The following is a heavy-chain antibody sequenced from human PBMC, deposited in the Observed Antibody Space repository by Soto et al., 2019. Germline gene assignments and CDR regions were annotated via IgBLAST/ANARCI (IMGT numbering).Heavy chain of an antibody. V-gene: IGHV4-34*02. D-gene: IGHD7-27*01. CDR2: VSHSGNT. Sequence: QVHLEQRGAGLLKPSETLSLTCTVSGGSFTGHFWSWVRQPPGKGLEWIGEVSHSGNTKYYPSLRSRVTLSVDSSKNQISLALTSVTAADTAVYYCGRAKFESTGWHQFDIWGQGTLVTVSS. CDR3: GRAKFESTGWHQFDI. CDR1: GGSFTGHF. J-gene: IGHJ4*02.